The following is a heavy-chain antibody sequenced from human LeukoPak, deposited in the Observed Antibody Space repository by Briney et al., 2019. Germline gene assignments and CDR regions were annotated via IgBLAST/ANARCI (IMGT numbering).Heavy chain of an antibody. CDR3: ARDSGGLNYYGSGSSNYFDY. Sequence: GGSLRLSCAASGFTFSSYVMHWIRQAPGKGLEWVAIISYDGSNKYYADSVKGRFTISRDNAKNSLYLQMNSLRAEDTAVYYCARDSGGLNYYGSGSSNYFDYWGQGTLVTVSS. V-gene: IGHV3-30*04. J-gene: IGHJ4*02. CDR2: ISYDGSNK. CDR1: GFTFSSYV. D-gene: IGHD3-10*01.